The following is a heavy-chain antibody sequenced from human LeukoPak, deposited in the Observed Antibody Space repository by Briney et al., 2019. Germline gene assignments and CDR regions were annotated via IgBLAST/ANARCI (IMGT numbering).Heavy chain of an antibody. J-gene: IGHJ5*02. CDR2: IKQDGSEK. Sequence: PGGSLRLSCAASGFTFSNYWMSWVRQAPGKGLEWVANIKQDGSEKSYVDSVKGRFTISRDSAKNSLYLQMNSLRAEDTAVYYCARGRITIFGVVDNWFDPWGQGTLVTVSS. V-gene: IGHV3-7*01. CDR1: GFTFSNYW. CDR3: ARGRITIFGVVDNWFDP. D-gene: IGHD3-3*01.